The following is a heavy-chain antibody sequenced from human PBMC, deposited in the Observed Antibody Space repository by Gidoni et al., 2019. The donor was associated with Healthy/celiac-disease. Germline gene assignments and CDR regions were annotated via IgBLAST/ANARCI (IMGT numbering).Heavy chain of an antibody. CDR2: ISSSSSYT. CDR1: GFTFRDSY. J-gene: IGHJ4*02. Sequence: QVQLVESGGGLVKPGGSLRLSCAASGFTFRDSYMSWIRQAPGKGLEWVSYISSSSSYTNYADSVKGRFTISRDNAKNSLYLQMNSLRAEDTAVYYCARDFEGVRDHGWYQPDYWGQGTLVTVSS. V-gene: IGHV3-11*06. CDR3: ARDFEGVRDHGWYQPDY. D-gene: IGHD6-19*01.